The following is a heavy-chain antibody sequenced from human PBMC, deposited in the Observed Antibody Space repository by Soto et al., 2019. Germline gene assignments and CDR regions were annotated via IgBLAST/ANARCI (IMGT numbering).Heavy chain of an antibody. Sequence: GSLRLSCAASGFTFSSYGMHWVRQAPGKGLEWVAVIWYDGSNKYYADSVKGRFTISRYNSKNTLYLQMNSLRAEDTAVYYCARERFDFWSGYSTIYYYMDVWGKGTTVTVSS. V-gene: IGHV3-33*01. CDR3: ARERFDFWSGYSTIYYYMDV. CDR2: IWYDGSNK. CDR1: GFTFSSYG. J-gene: IGHJ6*03. D-gene: IGHD3-3*01.